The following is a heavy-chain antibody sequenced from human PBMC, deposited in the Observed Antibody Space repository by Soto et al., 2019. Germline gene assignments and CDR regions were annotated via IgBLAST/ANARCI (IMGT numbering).Heavy chain of an antibody. CDR2: ISYDGSNK. Sequence: GGSLRLSCAASGFTFSSYAMHWVRQAPGKGLEWVAVISYDGSNKYYADSVKGRFTISRDSSKNTLYLQMNSLRAEDTAVYYCARDGDYCVTYYFDYWGQGTLVTVSS. CDR1: GFTFSSYA. V-gene: IGHV3-30-3*01. D-gene: IGHD3-10*02. CDR3: ARDGDYCVTYYFDY. J-gene: IGHJ4*02.